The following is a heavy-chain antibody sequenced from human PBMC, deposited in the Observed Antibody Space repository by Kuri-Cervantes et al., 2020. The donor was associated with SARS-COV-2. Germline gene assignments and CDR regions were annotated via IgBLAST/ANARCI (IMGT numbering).Heavy chain of an antibody. Sequence: GESLKISCAATVFTFSSYARHWVRQAPGKGLEWVAVISYDGSNKYYADSVKGRFTISRDNSKNTLYLQMNSLRAEDTAVYYCARGAVAGTLYYYYGMDVWGQGTTVTVSS. CDR1: VFTFSSYA. CDR2: ISYDGSNK. D-gene: IGHD6-19*01. V-gene: IGHV3-30-3*01. J-gene: IGHJ6*02. CDR3: ARGAVAGTLYYYYGMDV.